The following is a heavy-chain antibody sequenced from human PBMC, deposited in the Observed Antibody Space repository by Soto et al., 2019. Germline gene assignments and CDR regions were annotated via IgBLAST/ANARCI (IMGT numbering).Heavy chain of an antibody. CDR2: ISGSGGST. V-gene: IGHV3-23*01. Sequence: GGSLRLSCAASGFTFSSYAMSWVRQAPGKGLEWVSAISGSGGSTYYADSVKGRFTISRDNSKNTLYLQMNSLRAEDTAVYYCAKDRDIVVVVAAGFDYWGQGTLVTVS. D-gene: IGHD2-15*01. CDR1: GFTFSSYA. CDR3: AKDRDIVVVVAAGFDY. J-gene: IGHJ4*02.